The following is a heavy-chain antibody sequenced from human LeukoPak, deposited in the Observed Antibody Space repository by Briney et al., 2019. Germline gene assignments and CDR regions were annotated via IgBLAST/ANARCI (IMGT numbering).Heavy chain of an antibody. D-gene: IGHD3-9*01. CDR3: ARHIAPGYNFGWYLDF. CDR2: IYPHDSDT. CDR1: GYTFTNYR. J-gene: IGHJ4*02. V-gene: IGHV5-51*01. Sequence: GESLNTSWKSSGYTFTNYRSGWVRHLPGRGLERMGIIYPHDSDTRYSPPFQGPITISTDNSIDAVYLQWSSLNASDTAIYYCARHIAPGYNFGWYLDFWGQGTLVTVSS.